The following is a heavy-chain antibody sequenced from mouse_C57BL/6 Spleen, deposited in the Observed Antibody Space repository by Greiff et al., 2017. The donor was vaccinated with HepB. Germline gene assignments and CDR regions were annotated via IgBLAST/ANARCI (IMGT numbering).Heavy chain of an antibody. CDR3: ARYGNYLMDY. D-gene: IGHD2-1*01. CDR1: GYTFTSYW. J-gene: IGHJ4*01. Sequence: QVQLQQSGAELVMPGASVKLSCKASGYTFTSYWMHWVKQRPGQGLEWIGEIDPSDSYTNYNQKFKGKSTLTVDKSSSTAYMQLSSLTSEDSAVYYCARYGNYLMDYWGQGTSVTVSS. V-gene: IGHV1-69*01. CDR2: IDPSDSYT.